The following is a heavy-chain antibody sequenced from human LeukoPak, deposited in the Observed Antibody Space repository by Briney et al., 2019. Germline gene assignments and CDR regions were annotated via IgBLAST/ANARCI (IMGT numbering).Heavy chain of an antibody. CDR1: GDSVSSNSVA. V-gene: IGHV6-1*01. CDR2: TYYRSKWYN. J-gene: IGHJ4*02. CDR3: ARGRNTTPLDY. D-gene: IGHD1-26*01. Sequence: SQTLSLTCALSGDSVSSNSVAWNWIRQSPSRGLEWLGRTYYRSKWYNDYAESVKSRITINPDTSKNQFSLQLNSVTPEDTAVYYCARGRNTTPLDYWGQGTLVTVPS.